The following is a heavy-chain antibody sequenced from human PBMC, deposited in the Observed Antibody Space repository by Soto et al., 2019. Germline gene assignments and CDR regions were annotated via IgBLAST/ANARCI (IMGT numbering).Heavy chain of an antibody. J-gene: IGHJ5*02. CDR3: ARRVGTMITFGGVIDT. Sequence: QVQLQESGPGLVKPSQTLSLTCTVSGGSISSGGYYWSWIRQHPGKGLEWIGYIYYSGSTYYNPSLKSRVTIPVDTSKTQFSLKLSSVTAADTAVYYCARRVGTMITFGGVIDTWGQGTLVTVSS. V-gene: IGHV4-31*03. D-gene: IGHD3-16*02. CDR1: GGSISSGGYY. CDR2: IYYSGST.